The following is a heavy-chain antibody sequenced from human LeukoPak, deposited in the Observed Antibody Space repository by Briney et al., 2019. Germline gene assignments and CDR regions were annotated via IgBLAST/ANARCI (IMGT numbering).Heavy chain of an antibody. CDR2: ISGSGRNT. D-gene: IGHD4-17*01. CDR1: GFTFRSQA. Sequence: GGSLRLSCAASGFTFRSQAMSWVRQAPGKGLEWVSAISGSGRNTYYGDSVKGRFTISRDNSKNSVYLQMNSLRADDTAVYYCTKGTTVTQDPDYWGQGTLVTVSS. CDR3: TKGTTVTQDPDY. J-gene: IGHJ4*02. V-gene: IGHV3-23*01.